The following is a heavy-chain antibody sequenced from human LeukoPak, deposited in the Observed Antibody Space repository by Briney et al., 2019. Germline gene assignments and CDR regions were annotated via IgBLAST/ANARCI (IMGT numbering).Heavy chain of an antibody. CDR3: AKGRGLRYFDWLSI. Sequence: PGGSLRLSCAASGFTFSSYGMHWVRQAPGKGLEWVAVISYDGSNKYYADSVKGRFTISRDNSKNTLSLQMNSLRAEDTAVYYCAKGRGLRYFDWLSIWGQGTLVTVSS. V-gene: IGHV3-30*18. CDR1: GFTFSSYG. D-gene: IGHD3-9*01. CDR2: ISYDGSNK. J-gene: IGHJ4*02.